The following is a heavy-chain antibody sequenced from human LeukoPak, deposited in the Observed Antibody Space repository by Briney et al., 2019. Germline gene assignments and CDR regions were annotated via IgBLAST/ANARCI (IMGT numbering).Heavy chain of an antibody. V-gene: IGHV3-23*01. CDR2: IDRGVGST. J-gene: IGHJ4*02. Sequence: GGSLRLSCAASGFTFSSYDLSWVRQAPGKGLECVSAIDRGVGSTYYADSVKGRFTISRDNSKNTLYLQMNNLRVDDTAVYYCAKKGQADDYGKPDWGQGTLVTVSS. CDR3: AKKGQADDYGKPD. CDR1: GFTFSSYD. D-gene: IGHD4-17*01.